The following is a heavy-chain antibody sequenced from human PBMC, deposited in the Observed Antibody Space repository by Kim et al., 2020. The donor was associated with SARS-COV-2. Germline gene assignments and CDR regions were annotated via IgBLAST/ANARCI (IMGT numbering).Heavy chain of an antibody. CDR1: GGSISSSSYY. Sequence: SETLSLTCTVSGGSISSSSYYWGWIRQPPGKGLEWIGSIYYSGSTYYNPSLKSRVTISVDTSKNQFSLKLSSVTAADTAVYYCARRGYQLLYSPFDYWGQGTLVTVSS. V-gene: IGHV4-39*01. CDR3: ARRGYQLLYSPFDY. CDR2: IYYSGST. D-gene: IGHD2-2*02. J-gene: IGHJ4*02.